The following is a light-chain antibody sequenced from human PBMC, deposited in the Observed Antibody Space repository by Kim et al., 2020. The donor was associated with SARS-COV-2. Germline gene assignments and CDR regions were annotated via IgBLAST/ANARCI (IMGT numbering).Light chain of an antibody. J-gene: IGKJ3*01. CDR1: RDINNY. CDR3: QKYNSGPFT. V-gene: IGKV1-27*01. Sequence: GDRVTITCRASRDINNYLAWSQHKPGKVPKLLIYAASALQSGVPSRFSGSGSGTDFTLTISSLQPEDVATYYCQKYNSGPFTFGPGTKVHIK. CDR2: AAS.